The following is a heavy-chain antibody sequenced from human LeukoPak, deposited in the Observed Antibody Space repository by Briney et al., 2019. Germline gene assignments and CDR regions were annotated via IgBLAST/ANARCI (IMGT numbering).Heavy chain of an antibody. J-gene: IGHJ3*02. V-gene: IGHV4-59*11. CDR3: ARDRGDGYNWDGFDI. CDR1: GGSMSSRY. Sequence: PSETLSLTCTVSGGSMSSRYWSWIRQPPGKGLEWIGYVYYSGTTNSNPSLRSRVSISVDTSKNQFSLNLSSVTAADTAVYFCARDRGDGYNWDGFDIWGQGTLVTVSS. CDR2: VYYSGTT. D-gene: IGHD5-24*01.